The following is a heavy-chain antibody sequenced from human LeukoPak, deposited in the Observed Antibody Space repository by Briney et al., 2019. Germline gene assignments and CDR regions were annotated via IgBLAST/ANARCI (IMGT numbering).Heavy chain of an antibody. CDR2: IYSGGST. CDR1: GFTVSSNY. V-gene: IGHV3-53*01. J-gene: IGHJ6*03. CDR3: ARAAPYCSSTSCYRGGDYYYYYMDV. D-gene: IGHD2-2*01. Sequence: PGGSLRLSCAASGFTVSSNYMSWVRQAPGKGLEWVSIIYSGGSTFYADSVKGRFTISRDNSKNTLYLQMNSLRAEDTAVYYCARAAPYCSSTSCYRGGDYYYYYMDVWGKGTTVTVSS.